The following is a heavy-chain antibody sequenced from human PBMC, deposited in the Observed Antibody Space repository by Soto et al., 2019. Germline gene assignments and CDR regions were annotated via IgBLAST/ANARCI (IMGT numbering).Heavy chain of an antibody. V-gene: IGHV1-8*01. CDR2: MNPNTGNT. J-gene: IGHJ5*02. Sequence: QVQLVQSGAEVKKPGASVKVSCKASGYTFTSSDINWVRQATGQGLEWMGWMNPNTGNTGYAQKFQGRITWTRSTSISTAYLELSSLNSDDSAVYYCARGASPWGQGTLVTVSS. CDR3: ARGASP. CDR1: GYTFTSSD.